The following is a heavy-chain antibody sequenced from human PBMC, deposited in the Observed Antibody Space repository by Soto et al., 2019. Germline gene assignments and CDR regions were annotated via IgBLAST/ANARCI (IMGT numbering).Heavy chain of an antibody. CDR1: GFTFDDYA. Sequence: EVQLVESGGGLVQPGRSLRLSCAASGFTFDDYAMHWVRQAPGKGLEWVSGISWNSGSIGYADSVKGRFTISRDNAKNSLYLQMNSLRAEDTALYYCAKELLDYGDPHAFDIWGQGTMVTVSS. J-gene: IGHJ3*02. D-gene: IGHD4-17*01. CDR3: AKELLDYGDPHAFDI. V-gene: IGHV3-9*01. CDR2: ISWNSGSI.